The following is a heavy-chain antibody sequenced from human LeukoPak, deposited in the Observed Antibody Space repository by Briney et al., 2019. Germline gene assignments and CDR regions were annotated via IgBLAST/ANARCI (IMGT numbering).Heavy chain of an antibody. V-gene: IGHV3-48*04. D-gene: IGHD1-1*01. J-gene: IGHJ4*02. CDR1: GFTFSVYS. CDR2: VGIISGNT. Sequence: GGSLRLSCAAAGFTFSVYSMNWDSQAPGKGLEWISYVGIISGNTKYADSVKGRFTISGDSARNSLYLQMSSLRVEDTAVYYCARDHNYAFDNWGQGTLVTVSS. CDR3: ARDHNYAFDN.